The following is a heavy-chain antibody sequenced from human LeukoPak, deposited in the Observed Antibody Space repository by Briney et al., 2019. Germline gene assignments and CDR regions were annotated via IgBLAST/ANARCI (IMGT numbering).Heavy chain of an antibody. CDR3: ASYRGWFDY. CDR1: GYSISSGYY. J-gene: IGHJ4*02. V-gene: IGHV4-38-2*02. Sequence: PSETLSLTCTVSGYSISSGYYWGWIRQPPGKGLEWIGSIYHSGSTYYNPSLKSRVTISVDTSKNQFSLKLSSVTAADTAVYYCASYRGWFDYWGQGTLVTVSS. CDR2: IYHSGST. D-gene: IGHD6-19*01.